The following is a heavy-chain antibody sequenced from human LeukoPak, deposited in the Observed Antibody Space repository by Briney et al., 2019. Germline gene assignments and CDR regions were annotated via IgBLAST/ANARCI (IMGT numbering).Heavy chain of an antibody. D-gene: IGHD5/OR15-5a*01. CDR3: AREDKVSVRFSPRFDY. CDR1: GGSISSGGYH. CDR2: IYHSGST. V-gene: IGHV4-30-2*01. J-gene: IGHJ4*02. Sequence: SETLSLTCTVSGGSISSGGYHCNWIRQPPGKGLEWIGYIYHSGSTYYNPSLKSRVTISVDTSKNQFSLKLSSVTAADTAVYYCAREDKVSVRFSPRFDYWGQGTLVPSPQ.